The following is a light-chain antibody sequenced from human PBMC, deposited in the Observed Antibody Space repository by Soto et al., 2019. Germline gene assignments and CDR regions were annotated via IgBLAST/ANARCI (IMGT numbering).Light chain of an antibody. V-gene: IGKV3-20*01. CDR3: QQSSSSPIT. CDR1: QSVSSSY. J-gene: IGKJ5*01. Sequence: IVLTHAPGTLSLSPGEIATLSFRASQSVSSSYLACYQQKPGQVPRLLMYAASSRATRIPARFSGSGSGTDFTLTISRLAAEDFAVYYCQQSSSSPITFGQGTRLENK. CDR2: AAS.